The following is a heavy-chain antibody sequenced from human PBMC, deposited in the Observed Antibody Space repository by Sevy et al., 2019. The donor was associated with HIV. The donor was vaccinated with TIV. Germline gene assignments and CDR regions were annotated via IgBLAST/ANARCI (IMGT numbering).Heavy chain of an antibody. CDR2: IIPIFGTT. D-gene: IGHD3-22*01. J-gene: IGHJ4*02. CDR1: GSTFKNYA. V-gene: IGHV1-69*13. CDR3: ARGITLIVGGGYYFDY. Sequence: ASVKVSCKASGSTFKNYAISWVRQAPGQGLEWMGEIIPIFGTTNYAQKFQDRVTITADESTSTVYMELGSLRSEDTAVYYCARGITLIVGGGYYFDYWGQGTLVTVSS.